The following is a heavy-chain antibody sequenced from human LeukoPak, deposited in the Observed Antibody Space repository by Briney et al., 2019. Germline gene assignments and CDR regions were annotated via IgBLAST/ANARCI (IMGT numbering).Heavy chain of an antibody. J-gene: IGHJ4*02. CDR2: IYHSGST. CDR1: GGSISSSNW. CDR3: ARVTGSGSYYNLLVY. Sequence: SGTLSLTCAVSGGSISSSNWCSWVRQPPGKGLEWIGEIYHSGSTNYNPSLKSRVTISVDKSKNQFSLKLSSVTAADTAVYYCARVTGSGSYYNLLVYWGQGTLVTVSS. V-gene: IGHV4-4*02. D-gene: IGHD3-10*01.